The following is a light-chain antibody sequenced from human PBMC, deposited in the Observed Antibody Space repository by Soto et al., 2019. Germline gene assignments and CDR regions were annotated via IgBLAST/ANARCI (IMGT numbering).Light chain of an antibody. CDR2: EGS. Sequence: SVLTPPASVSGSTGQSITISCTGTSSDVGSYNLVSWYQQHPGKAPKLMIYEGSKRPSGVSNRFSGSKSGNTASLTISGLQAEDEADYYCCSYAGSSTYVCGTGTKVTVL. J-gene: IGLJ1*01. V-gene: IGLV2-23*01. CDR1: SSDVGSYNL. CDR3: CSYAGSSTYV.